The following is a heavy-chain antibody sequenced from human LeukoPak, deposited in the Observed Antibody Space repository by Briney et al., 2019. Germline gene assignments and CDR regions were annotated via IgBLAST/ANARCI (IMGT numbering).Heavy chain of an antibody. Sequence: GESLKISCKGSGYIFTSYWIGWVRQMPGKGLDWMGIIYPGASDTRYSPSFQGQVTISADKSISTAYLQWSSLKASDTAIYYCARLMGFGELHSAFDIWGQGTMVTVSS. D-gene: IGHD3-10*01. V-gene: IGHV5-51*01. CDR1: GYIFTSYW. CDR2: IYPGASDT. CDR3: ARLMGFGELHSAFDI. J-gene: IGHJ3*02.